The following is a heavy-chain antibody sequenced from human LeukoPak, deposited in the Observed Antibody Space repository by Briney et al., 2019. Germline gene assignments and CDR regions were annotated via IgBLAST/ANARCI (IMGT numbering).Heavy chain of an antibody. D-gene: IGHD4-17*01. CDR1: GFTFGDYA. V-gene: IGHV3-49*03. CDR3: TSTASTVTTMGYYFDY. CDR2: IRSKAYGGTT. J-gene: IGHJ4*02. Sequence: GRSLRLSCTASGFTFGDYAMSWFRQAPGKGLEWVGFIRSKAYGGTTEYAASVKGRFTISRDDSKSIAYLQMNSLKTEDTAMYYCTSTASTVTTMGYYFDYWAREPWSPSPQ.